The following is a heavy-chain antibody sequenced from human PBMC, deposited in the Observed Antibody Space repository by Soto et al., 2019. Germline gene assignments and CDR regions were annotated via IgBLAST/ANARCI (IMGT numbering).Heavy chain of an antibody. CDR3: AKEILSGAAGYYGMEV. J-gene: IGHJ6*02. CDR2: ISGSGGST. Sequence: EVQLLESGGGLVQPGGSLRLSCAASGFTFSSYAMSWVRQAPGKGLEWVSAISGSGGSTYYADSVKGRFTISRDNSQNALYLQMNSLRAEDAAVYYCAKEILSGAAGYYGMEVWGQGTTVTLCS. V-gene: IGHV3-23*01. D-gene: IGHD6-13*01. CDR1: GFTFSSYA.